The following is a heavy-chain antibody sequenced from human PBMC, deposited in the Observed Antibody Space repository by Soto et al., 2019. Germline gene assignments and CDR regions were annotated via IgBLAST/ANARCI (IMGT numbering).Heavy chain of an antibody. Sequence: GASVKVSCKASGYTFTSYAMHWVRQAPGQRLEWMGWINAGNGNTIYAQNLQGRVTMTTDTPTNTAYMELRSLRSDDTAVYYCARGVGSGSYYNQYNWFAPWGQGTLVTVSS. CDR3: ARGVGSGSYYNQYNWFAP. CDR2: INAGNGNT. J-gene: IGHJ5*02. V-gene: IGHV1-3*01. D-gene: IGHD3-10*01. CDR1: GYTFTSYA.